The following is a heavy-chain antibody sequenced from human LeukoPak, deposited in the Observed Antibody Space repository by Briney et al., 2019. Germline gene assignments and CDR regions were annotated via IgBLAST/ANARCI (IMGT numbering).Heavy chain of an antibody. J-gene: IGHJ4*02. V-gene: IGHV3-74*01. CDR1: GFTFSNYW. CDR2: INPDGSIT. D-gene: IGHD6-19*01. CDR3: ARSSGWYD. Sequence: GGSLRLSCAASGFTFSNYWMHWVRQAPGKGLVWVSRINPDGSITSYADSVKGRFTISRDNAKNTLYLQMNSLRAEDTAVYYCARSSGWYDWGQGTLVTVSS.